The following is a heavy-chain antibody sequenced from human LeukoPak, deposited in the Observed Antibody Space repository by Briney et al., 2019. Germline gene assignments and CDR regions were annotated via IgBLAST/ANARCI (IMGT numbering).Heavy chain of an antibody. Sequence: SETLSLTCAVYGGSFSGYYWSWIRQPPGKGLEWIGEINHSGSTNYNPSLKSRVTISVDTSKNQFSLKLSSVTAADTAVYYCARRIRGVNDAFDIWAQGTVVTVSS. V-gene: IGHV4-34*01. J-gene: IGHJ3*02. CDR2: INHSGST. D-gene: IGHD3-10*01. CDR3: ARRIRGVNDAFDI. CDR1: GGSFSGYY.